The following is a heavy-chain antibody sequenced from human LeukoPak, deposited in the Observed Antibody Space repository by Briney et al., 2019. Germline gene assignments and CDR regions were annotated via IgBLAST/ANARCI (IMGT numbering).Heavy chain of an antibody. J-gene: IGHJ5*02. V-gene: IGHV4-30-2*05. CDR2: IWPSGST. CDR1: GGSISSGPYF. D-gene: IGHD4-11*01. Sequence: KPSETLSLTCTVSGGSISSGPYFWSWIRQSPGQGLEWIGYIWPSGSTNYNPSLKSRVSISVDTSKDQFSLKLSSVTAADTAVYYCAREGTTPTGVRPWGQGTLVTVSS. CDR3: AREGTTPTGVRP.